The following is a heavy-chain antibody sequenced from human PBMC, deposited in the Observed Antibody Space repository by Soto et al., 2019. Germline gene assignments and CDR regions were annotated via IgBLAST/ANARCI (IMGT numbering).Heavy chain of an antibody. CDR1: GFTFSSYG. Sequence: QVQLVESGGGVVQPGRSLRLSCAASGFTFSSYGMHWVRQAPGKGLEWVAVISYDGSNKYYADSVKGRFTISRDNSKNTLYLQMNSLRVEDTAVYYCAKDGPIAVAGTGRHYYYGMDVWGQGTTVTVSS. CDR3: AKDGPIAVAGTGRHYYYGMDV. J-gene: IGHJ6*02. V-gene: IGHV3-30*18. D-gene: IGHD6-19*01. CDR2: ISYDGSNK.